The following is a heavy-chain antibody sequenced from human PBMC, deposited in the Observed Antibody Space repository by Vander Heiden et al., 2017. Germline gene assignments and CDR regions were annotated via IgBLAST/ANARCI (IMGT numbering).Heavy chain of an antibody. D-gene: IGHD3-10*01. J-gene: IGHJ4*02. Sequence: QVQLVESGGGLVKPGGSRRLSCAAHGFSSSDHYMSWIRQAPGKGLEWVSYISSTGSIIKYADVAKGRLTISRDNTKKSLFLQMNSLRPEDTAVYYCASGPYYYGSGSHSNWGQGTLVTVSS. CDR3: ASGPYYYGSGSHSN. CDR2: ISSTGSII. CDR1: GFSSSDHY. V-gene: IGHV3-11*01.